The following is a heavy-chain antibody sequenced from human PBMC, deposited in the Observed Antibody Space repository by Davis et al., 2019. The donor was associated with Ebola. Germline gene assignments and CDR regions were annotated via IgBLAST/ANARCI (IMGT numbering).Heavy chain of an antibody. CDR1: GGSIISSSSY. CDR3: ARQGWSGYSLRHWLDP. CDR2: IYYSGIT. D-gene: IGHD3-3*01. V-gene: IGHV4-39*01. Sequence: SETLSPTCTVSGGSIISSSSYWGWIRQPPRKGLEWIGSIYYSGITYYNPSLTSRVTISVDTSKNQFSLKLRSVTAADTAVYYCARQGWSGYSLRHWLDPWGRGTLVTVSS. J-gene: IGHJ5*02.